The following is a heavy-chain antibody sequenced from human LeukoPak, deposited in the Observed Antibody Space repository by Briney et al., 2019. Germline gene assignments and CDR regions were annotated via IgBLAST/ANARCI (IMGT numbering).Heavy chain of an antibody. CDR2: ISGHASST. J-gene: IGHJ4*02. Sequence: GGSLRLSRAVSGFTFSNYWMHWVRQAPGKGLVWVSRISGHASSTRYADSVKGRFTISRDNAKNTLYLQMDSLSAEDTAVYYCARGISYYERSGNHGYFDYWGQGTLVPVSS. V-gene: IGHV3-74*01. CDR1: GFTFSNYW. D-gene: IGHD3-22*01. CDR3: ARGISYYERSGNHGYFDY.